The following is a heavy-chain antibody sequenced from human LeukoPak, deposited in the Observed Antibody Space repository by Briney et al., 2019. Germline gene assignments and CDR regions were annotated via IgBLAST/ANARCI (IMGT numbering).Heavy chain of an antibody. D-gene: IGHD3-22*01. CDR2: IYYSGST. Sequence: PSETLSLTCTVSGGSISSYYWSWIRQPPGTGLEWIGYIYYSGSTNYNPSLKSRVTISVDTSKNQFSLKLSSVTAADTAVYYCARVDSSGYHFDYWGQRTLVTVSS. CDR1: GGSISSYY. J-gene: IGHJ4*02. V-gene: IGHV4-59*01. CDR3: ARVDSSGYHFDY.